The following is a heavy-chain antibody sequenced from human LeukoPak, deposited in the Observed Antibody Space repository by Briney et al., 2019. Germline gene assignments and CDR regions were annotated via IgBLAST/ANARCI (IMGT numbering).Heavy chain of an antibody. V-gene: IGHV3-30*02. CDR3: AREGAVVVPTVIQSDDAFDI. J-gene: IGHJ3*02. D-gene: IGHD2-2*01. CDR2: IRYDGSNI. Sequence: GGSLRLSCAASGFTFSSYGMHWVRQAPGKGLEWVAFIRYDGSNIHYTDSVKGRFTISRDSSKNTVYLQMSSLRGDDTAVYYCAREGAVVVPTVIQSDDAFDIWGQGTMVTVSS. CDR1: GFTFSSYG.